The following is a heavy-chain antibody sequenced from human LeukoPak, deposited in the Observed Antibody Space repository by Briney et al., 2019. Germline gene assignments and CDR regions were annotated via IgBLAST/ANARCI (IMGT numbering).Heavy chain of an antibody. J-gene: IGHJ4*02. CDR2: ISSSGAIT. Sequence: GGSLKLSCAASGFTLGTFPMSWVRQAPGKGLEWVSVISSSGAITYYADSVRGRFTISGDNSKNTLDLQMNSLRVEDTAVYYCAKERLVGVKGIDYWGQGTLVTVSS. D-gene: IGHD1-26*01. CDR1: GFTLGTFP. V-gene: IGHV3-23*01. CDR3: AKERLVGVKGIDY.